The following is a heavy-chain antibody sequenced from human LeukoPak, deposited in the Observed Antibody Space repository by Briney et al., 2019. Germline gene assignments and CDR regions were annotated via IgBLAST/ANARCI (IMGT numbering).Heavy chain of an antibody. CDR2: IIPIFGTA. Sequence: SVKVSCKASGGTFSSYAISWVRQAPGQGLEWMGGIIPIFGTANYAQRFQGRVTITADESTSTAYMELSSLRSEDTAVYYCARMPREYGSYYDDYYYMDVWGKGTTVTVSS. D-gene: IGHD1-26*01. V-gene: IGHV1-69*13. CDR3: ARMPREYGSYYDDYYYMDV. CDR1: GGTFSSYA. J-gene: IGHJ6*03.